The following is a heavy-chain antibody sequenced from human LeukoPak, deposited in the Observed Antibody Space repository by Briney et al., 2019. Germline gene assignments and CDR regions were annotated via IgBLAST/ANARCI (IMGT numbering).Heavy chain of an antibody. V-gene: IGHV4-61*05. J-gene: IGHJ4*02. CDR1: GGSISSSSYY. CDR2: IYYSGNT. D-gene: IGHD6-19*01. Sequence: SETLSLTCTVSGGSISSSSYYWGWIRQPPGKGLEWIGYIYYSGNTNYNPSLKSRVTISVDTSKNQFSLKLSSVTAADTAVYYCARHRLVVAATGLFDYWGQGTLVTVSS. CDR3: ARHRLVVAATGLFDY.